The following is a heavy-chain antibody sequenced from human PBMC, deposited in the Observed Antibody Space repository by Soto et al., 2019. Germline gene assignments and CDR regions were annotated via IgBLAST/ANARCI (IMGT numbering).Heavy chain of an antibody. CDR1: GFTFGSYA. CDR3: AKDTRYGDYVRWFDS. V-gene: IGHV3-23*01. Sequence: EVHLLESGGGLVQPGGSLRLSCTASGFTFGSYAMTWVRQAPGRGLEGVSGITASGGRTYYADSVKGRFTISRDNSKSTLYLQMNSPRAEDTALYYRAKDTRYGDYVRWFDSWGQGTLVTVSS. D-gene: IGHD4-17*01. J-gene: IGHJ5*01. CDR2: ITASGGRT.